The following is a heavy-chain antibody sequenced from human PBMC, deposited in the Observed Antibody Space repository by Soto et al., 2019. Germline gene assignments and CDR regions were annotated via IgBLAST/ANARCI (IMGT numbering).Heavy chain of an antibody. CDR1: GYTFTSYA. J-gene: IGHJ3*02. V-gene: IGHV1-3*01. CDR2: INAGNGNT. Sequence: ASVKVSCKASGYTFTSYAMHWVRQAPGQRLEWMGWINAGNGNTKYSQKFQGRVTITRDTSASTAYMELSSLRSEDTAVYYCARRGRIAVAGTGLSDAFDIWGQGTMVTVSS. D-gene: IGHD6-19*01. CDR3: ARRGRIAVAGTGLSDAFDI.